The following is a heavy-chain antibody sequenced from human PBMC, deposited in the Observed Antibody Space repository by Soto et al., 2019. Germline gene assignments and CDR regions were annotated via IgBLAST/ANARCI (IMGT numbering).Heavy chain of an antibody. D-gene: IGHD6-13*01. V-gene: IGHV4-31*03. CDR2: IYYSGNT. Sequence: QVQLQESGPGLVKPSQTLSLTCIVSGASISSNDFYWSWIRQHPGKGLEWIGYIYYSGNTYYNPSIKGGVTILVDTSKNQCSLKVSSVTAADPAVYYCARLSGSWQSWFAPWGQGSLVTVSS. J-gene: IGHJ5*02. CDR3: ARLSGSWQSWFAP. CDR1: GASISSNDFY.